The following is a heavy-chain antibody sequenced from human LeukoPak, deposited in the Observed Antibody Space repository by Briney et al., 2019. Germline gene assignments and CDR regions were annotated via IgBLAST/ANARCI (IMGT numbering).Heavy chain of an antibody. CDR2: IIPIFGTA. CDR1: GGTFSSYA. CDR3: ARETYSSGWFRSQLDP. J-gene: IGHJ5*02. V-gene: IGHV1-69*01. Sequence: SVKVSCKASGGTFSSYAISWVRQAPGQGLEWMGGIIPIFGTANYAQKFQGRVTITADESTSTAYMELSNLRSEDTAVYYCARETYSSGWFRSQLDPWGQGTLVTVSS. D-gene: IGHD6-19*01.